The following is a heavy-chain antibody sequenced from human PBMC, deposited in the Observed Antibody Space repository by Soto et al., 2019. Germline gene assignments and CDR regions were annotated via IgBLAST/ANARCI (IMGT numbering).Heavy chain of an antibody. V-gene: IGHV4-59*01. CDR2: IYYSGST. CDR3: AREWRWLQLQGRFDI. D-gene: IGHD5-12*01. Sequence: QVQLQESGPGLVKPSETLSLTCTVSGGSISSYYWSWIRQPPGKGLEWIGYIYYSGSTNYNPSLKSRVTISVDTSKNQFSLKLSSVTAADTAVYYCAREWRWLQLQGRFDIWGQGTMVTVSS. CDR1: GGSISSYY. J-gene: IGHJ3*02.